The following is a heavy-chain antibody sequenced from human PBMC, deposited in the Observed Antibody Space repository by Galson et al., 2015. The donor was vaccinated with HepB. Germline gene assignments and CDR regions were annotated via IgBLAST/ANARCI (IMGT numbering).Heavy chain of an antibody. CDR1: GFIFSYYP. D-gene: IGHD3-16*01. CDR3: ARDGGKFSYYYYDMDV. J-gene: IGHJ6*02. Sequence: SLRLSCAASGFIFSYYPMHWVRQAPGKGLEWVAVIAFDESKKFYADSVKGRFAISRDNSKNTLSLQLNSLRPEDSAVYYCARDGGKFSYYYYDMDVWGQGTTVTVSS. CDR2: IAFDESKK. V-gene: IGHV3-30*09.